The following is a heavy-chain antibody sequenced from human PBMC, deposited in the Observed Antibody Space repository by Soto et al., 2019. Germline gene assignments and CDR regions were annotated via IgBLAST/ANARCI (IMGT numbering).Heavy chain of an antibody. V-gene: IGHV1-69*06. Sequence: GASVKVSCKASGGTFSSYAISWARQAPGQGLEWMGGIIPIFGTANYAQKFQGGVTITADKSTSTAYMELSSLRSEDTAVYYCARGAQQLVWDNWFDPWGQGTLVTVSS. D-gene: IGHD6-13*01. CDR3: ARGAQQLVWDNWFDP. CDR2: IIPIFGTA. CDR1: GGTFSSYA. J-gene: IGHJ5*02.